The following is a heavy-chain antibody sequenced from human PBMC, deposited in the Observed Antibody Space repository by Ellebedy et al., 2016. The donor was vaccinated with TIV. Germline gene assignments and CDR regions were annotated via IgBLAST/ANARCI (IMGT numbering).Heavy chain of an antibody. CDR3: ARHSTVTTIGT. D-gene: IGHD4-17*01. CDR2: FSQSGST. V-gene: IGHV4-39*01. Sequence: MPSETLSLTCTLSGDSISSSVYYWGWIRQPPGKGLEWIGCFSQSGSTYYNTSLTSRVTISVDTSTNQFSLKLSSVTAADTAIFYCARHSTVTTIGTWGQGALVTVSS. CDR1: GDSISSSVYY. J-gene: IGHJ5*02.